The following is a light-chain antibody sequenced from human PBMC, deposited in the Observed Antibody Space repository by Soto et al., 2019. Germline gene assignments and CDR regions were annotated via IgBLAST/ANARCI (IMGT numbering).Light chain of an antibody. J-gene: IGKJ1*01. CDR3: QQYNSYSGT. CDR1: QSISNW. V-gene: IGKV1-5*01. Sequence: DIQMTQSPSTLSASVGDRVTITCRASQSISNWLAWYQQRPGQAPKLLIYDASSLESGVPSTFSGSGSGTEFTLTISSLQPDDFATYYCQQYNSYSGTFGQGTKVDIK. CDR2: DAS.